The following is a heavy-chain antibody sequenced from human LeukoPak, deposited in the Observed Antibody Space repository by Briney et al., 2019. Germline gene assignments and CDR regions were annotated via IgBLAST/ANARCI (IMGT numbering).Heavy chain of an antibody. D-gene: IGHD2-2*01. V-gene: IGHV4-4*07. Sequence: SETLSLTCTVSGGSISSYYWSWIRQPAGKGLEWVGRIYTSGSTNYNPSLKSRVTMSVDTSKNQFSLKLSSVTAADTAVYYCARDQIVVVPAARTHAFDIWGQGTMVTVSS. CDR1: GGSISSYY. J-gene: IGHJ3*02. CDR2: IYTSGST. CDR3: ARDQIVVVPAARTHAFDI.